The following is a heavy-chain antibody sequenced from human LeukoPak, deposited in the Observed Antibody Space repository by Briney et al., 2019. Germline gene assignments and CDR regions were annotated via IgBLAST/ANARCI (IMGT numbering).Heavy chain of an antibody. CDR1: GCTFTGYY. J-gene: IGHJ3*02. CDR3: AMYYYDSSGYGAFDI. CDR2: INPNSGGT. Sequence: ASVKVSCKASGCTFTGYYMHWVRQAPGQGLEWMGRINPNSGGTNYAQKFQGGVTMTRDTSISTAYMELSRLRSDDTAVYYCAMYYYDSSGYGAFDIWGQGTMVTVSS. D-gene: IGHD3-22*01. V-gene: IGHV1-2*06.